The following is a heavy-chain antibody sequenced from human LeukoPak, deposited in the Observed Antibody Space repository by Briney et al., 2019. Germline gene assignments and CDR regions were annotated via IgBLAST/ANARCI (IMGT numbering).Heavy chain of an antibody. CDR3: ARDGGYCSSTSCRDAFDI. Sequence: SETLSLTCTVSGGSISSGSYYWSWVRQPAGKGLEWIGRIYTSGSTNYNPSLKSRVTISVDTSKNQFSLKLSSVTAADTAVYYCARDGGYCSSTSCRDAFDIWGQGTMVTVSS. D-gene: IGHD2-2*01. CDR1: GGSISSGSYY. J-gene: IGHJ3*02. V-gene: IGHV4-61*02. CDR2: IYTSGST.